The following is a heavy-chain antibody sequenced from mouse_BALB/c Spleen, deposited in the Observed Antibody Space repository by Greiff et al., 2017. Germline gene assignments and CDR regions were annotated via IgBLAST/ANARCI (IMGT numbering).Heavy chain of an antibody. D-gene: IGHD2-1*01. Sequence: QVQLKESGAELARPGASVKLSCKASGYTFTSYWMQWVKQRPGQGLEWIGAIYPGDGDTRYTQKFKGKATLTADKSSSTAYMQLSSLASEDSAVYYCARGGYYGNYVGYAMDYWGQGTSVTVSS. CDR3: ARGGYYGNYVGYAMDY. CDR2: IYPGDGDT. V-gene: IGHV1-87*01. CDR1: GYTFTSYW. J-gene: IGHJ4*01.